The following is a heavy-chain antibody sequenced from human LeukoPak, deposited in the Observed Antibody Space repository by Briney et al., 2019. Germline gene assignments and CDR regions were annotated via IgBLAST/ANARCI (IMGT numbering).Heavy chain of an antibody. V-gene: IGHV4-34*01. CDR1: GGSFSGSY. CDR2: INHGGST. CDR3: AREVVAGDAFDI. J-gene: IGHJ3*02. D-gene: IGHD2-15*01. Sequence: SETLSLTCAVYGGSFSGSYWSWIRQPPGKGLEWIGEINHGGSTNYNPSLKSRVTISVDTSKNQFSLKLSSVTAADTAMYYCAREVVAGDAFDIWGQGTMVTVSS.